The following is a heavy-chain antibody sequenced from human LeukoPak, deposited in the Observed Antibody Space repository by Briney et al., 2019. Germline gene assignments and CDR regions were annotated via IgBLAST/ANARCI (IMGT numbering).Heavy chain of an antibody. J-gene: IGHJ4*02. CDR1: GFTVSSNF. V-gene: IGHV3-66*01. D-gene: IGHD3-9*01. CDR2: IYSGGST. Sequence: GGSLRLSCAASGFTVSSNFMSWVRQAPGKGLEWVSVIYSGGSTYYADSVKGRFTISRDDSKNTLYLQMNSLRVEDTAVYYCALGLVTDYWGQGTLVTVSS. CDR3: ALGLVTDY.